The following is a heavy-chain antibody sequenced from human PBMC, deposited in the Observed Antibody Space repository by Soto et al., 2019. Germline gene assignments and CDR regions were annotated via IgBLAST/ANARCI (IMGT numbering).Heavy chain of an antibody. J-gene: IGHJ5*02. Sequence: QLQLQESGPGLVKSSETLSLTCSVSGDSISNSRFYWAWIRQPPGEGLEWIGSIYHTGNAYYNPSLKSRVTIFVDTSKNQFSLKLTSVTAADTALYYCARDYFDSSDYTTNWFDPWGQGNLVTVSS. CDR1: GDSISNSRFY. CDR3: ARDYFDSSDYTTNWFDP. D-gene: IGHD3-22*01. CDR2: IYHTGNA. V-gene: IGHV4-39*01.